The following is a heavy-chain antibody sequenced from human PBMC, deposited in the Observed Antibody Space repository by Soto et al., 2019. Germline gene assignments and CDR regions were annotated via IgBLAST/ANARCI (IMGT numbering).Heavy chain of an antibody. CDR3: ARLSCSGGSCYPWGYYYMDV. CDR1: GFTFSSYW. CDR2: IKQDGSEK. V-gene: IGHV3-7*01. D-gene: IGHD2-15*01. J-gene: IGHJ6*03. Sequence: GGSLRLSCAASGFTFSSYWMSWVRQAPGKGLEWVANIKQDGSEKYYVDSVKGRFTISRDNAKNSLYLQMNSLRAEDTAVYYCARLSCSGGSCYPWGYYYMDVWGKGTTVTVSS.